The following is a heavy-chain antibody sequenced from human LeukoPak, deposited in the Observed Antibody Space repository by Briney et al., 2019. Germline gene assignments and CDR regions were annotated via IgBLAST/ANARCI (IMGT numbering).Heavy chain of an antibody. CDR1: GGSISSGSYY. J-gene: IGHJ2*01. CDR3: ARGPRGRYFDL. CDR2: IYTSGST. Sequence: SETLSLTCTVSGGSISSGSYYWSWIRQPAGKGLEWIGRIYTSGSTNYNPSLKSRVTISVDTSKNQFSLKLSSVTAADTAVYYCARGPRGRYFDLWGRGTLVTVSS. V-gene: IGHV4-61*02.